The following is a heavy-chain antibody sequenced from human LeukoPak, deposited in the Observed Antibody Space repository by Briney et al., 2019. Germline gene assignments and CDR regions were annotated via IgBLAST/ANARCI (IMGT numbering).Heavy chain of an antibody. D-gene: IGHD1-26*01. J-gene: IGHJ6*03. CDR3: ARDPYSRSYVADLYYYYMDV. CDR1: GFSFSSYN. Sequence: PGGSLRLSCEASGFSFSSYNMNWVRQTPGRGLEWVSSITTISSFIYYADSVKGRFTISRDNAKNSLYLQMNSLSAEDTAVDYCARDPYSRSYVADLYYYYMDVWGKGTTVTVSS. V-gene: IGHV3-21*01. CDR2: ITTISSFI.